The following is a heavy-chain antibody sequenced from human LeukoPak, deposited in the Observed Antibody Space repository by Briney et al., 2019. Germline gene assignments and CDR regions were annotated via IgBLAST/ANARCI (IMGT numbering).Heavy chain of an antibody. V-gene: IGHV3-30*02. J-gene: IGHJ6*03. CDR2: IRYDGSNK. CDR1: GFTFSSYG. Sequence: GGSLRLSCAASGFTFSSYGMHWVRQAPGKGLEWVAFIRYDGSNKYYADSVKGRLTISRDNSKNTLYPQMNSLRAEDTAVYYCANQDIVVVPAAVYYYYYMDVWGKGTTVTVSS. D-gene: IGHD2-2*01. CDR3: ANQDIVVVPAAVYYYYYMDV.